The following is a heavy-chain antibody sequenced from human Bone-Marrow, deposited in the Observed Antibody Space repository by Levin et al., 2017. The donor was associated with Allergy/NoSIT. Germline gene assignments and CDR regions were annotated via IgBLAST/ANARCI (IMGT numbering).Heavy chain of an antibody. V-gene: IGHV3-66*01. D-gene: IGHD2-2*02. CDR2: MYSADNT. CDR1: GLTVSSNG. Sequence: QAGGSLRLSCVASGLTVSSNGMTWVRQAPGKGLESVALMYSADNTYYADSVKGRFTLSRDNSRNTLYLQMNSLRAEDTAVYYCSRVGYKDAFDIWGQGTMVSVSS. J-gene: IGHJ3*02. CDR3: SRVGYKDAFDI.